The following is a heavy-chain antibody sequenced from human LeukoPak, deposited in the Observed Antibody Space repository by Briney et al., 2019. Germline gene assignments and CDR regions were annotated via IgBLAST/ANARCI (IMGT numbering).Heavy chain of an antibody. CDR1: GFSLRTRGAG. Sequence: SGPTLLKPTQTLTLTCTFSGFSLRTRGAGGGWIRQPPGKALEWLALIFWDDNKRYSPSLESRLTLTKDTSKNQVVLKMTNMDPVDTATYYCAGGAGRTFDYWGEGTLVTVS. V-gene: IGHV2-5*02. CDR2: IFWDDNK. J-gene: IGHJ4*02. CDR3: AGGAGRTFDY. D-gene: IGHD3-10*01.